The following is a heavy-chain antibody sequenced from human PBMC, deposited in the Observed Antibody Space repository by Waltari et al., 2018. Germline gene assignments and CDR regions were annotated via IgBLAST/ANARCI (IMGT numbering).Heavy chain of an antibody. CDR2: IYPGDSDT. J-gene: IGHJ4*02. Sequence: EVQLVQSGAEVKKPGESLKISCTGSGSSFTSYWIGWVRQMPGTGLEWMGIIYPGDSDTRYSPSFQGQVTISADKSISTAYLQWSSLKASDTAMYYCARRVPYSSSSVSETTLDYWGQGTLVTVSS. V-gene: IGHV5-51*01. D-gene: IGHD6-6*01. CDR1: GSSFTSYW. CDR3: ARRVPYSSSSVSETTLDY.